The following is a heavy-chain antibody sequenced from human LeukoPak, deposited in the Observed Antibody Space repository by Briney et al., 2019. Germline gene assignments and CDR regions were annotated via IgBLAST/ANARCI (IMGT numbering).Heavy chain of an antibody. D-gene: IGHD6-19*01. CDR1: GFTFSTYS. CDR3: ARGYSGSTVFLFQY. Sequence: GGSLRLSCAASGFTFSTYSMNWVRQAPGKGLEWVSYISSSSTTINYADSVKGRFTISRDNAKNSLYLQMNSLRAEDTAVYYCARGYSGSTVFLFQYWGQGTLVTVSS. J-gene: IGHJ1*01. CDR2: ISSSSTTI. V-gene: IGHV3-48*01.